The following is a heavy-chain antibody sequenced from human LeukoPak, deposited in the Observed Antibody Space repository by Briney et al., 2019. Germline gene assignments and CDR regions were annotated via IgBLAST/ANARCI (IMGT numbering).Heavy chain of an antibody. V-gene: IGHV1-2*07. CDR1: GYTFIGHY. CDR3: ARASFWESPVNWFDP. J-gene: IGHJ5*02. CDR2: INPKNGGA. D-gene: IGHD3-3*01. Sequence: CASVKVSCKTSGYTFIGHYIHWVRQAPGQGLEWMGWINPKNGGANYAPRFRGRVTLTRDRSTSTVYMELTRLTSDDTAVYYCARASFWESPVNWFDPWGQGTLVTVSS.